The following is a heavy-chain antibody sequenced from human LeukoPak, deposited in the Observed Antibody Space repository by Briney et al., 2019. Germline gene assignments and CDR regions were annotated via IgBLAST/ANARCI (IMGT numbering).Heavy chain of an antibody. V-gene: IGHV3-33*06. D-gene: IGHD2-2*01. Sequence: GGSLRLSCAASGFTFSSYGMHWVRQAPGKGLEWVAVIWYDESNKYYADSVKGRFTISRDNSKNTLYLQMSSLRAEDTAVYYCAKDIEYSSTSSLDYWGQGTLVTVSS. CDR3: AKDIEYSSTSSLDY. J-gene: IGHJ4*02. CDR1: GFTFSSYG. CDR2: IWYDESNK.